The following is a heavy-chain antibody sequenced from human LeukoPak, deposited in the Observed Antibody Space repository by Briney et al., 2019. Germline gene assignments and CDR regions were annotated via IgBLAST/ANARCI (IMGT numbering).Heavy chain of an antibody. Sequence: SETLSLTCTVSGGSVSSSYYWSWIRQPPGKGLEWIAYIYHTGSTDSNPSLKSRVTISLDTSKNQFSLKLSSVTAADTAVYYCARHFPIDSSSWMGGWDAFDIWGQGTMVTVSS. CDR3: ARHFPIDSSSWMGGWDAFDI. J-gene: IGHJ3*02. CDR2: IYHTGST. D-gene: IGHD6-13*01. V-gene: IGHV4-59*08. CDR1: GGSVSSSYY.